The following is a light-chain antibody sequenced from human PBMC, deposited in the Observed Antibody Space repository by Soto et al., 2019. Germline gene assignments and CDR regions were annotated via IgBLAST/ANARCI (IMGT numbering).Light chain of an antibody. CDR2: AAS. Sequence: EIVMTQSPATLSVSQGERATLSCRASESVYSNLAWYQQKPGQAPTLLTFAASTRATGIPARFSGSGTGTEFTLTISSLQSEDFAVYYCQQYAKWPLTFGGGTKVEIK. J-gene: IGKJ4*01. CDR3: QQYAKWPLT. V-gene: IGKV3-15*01. CDR1: ESVYSN.